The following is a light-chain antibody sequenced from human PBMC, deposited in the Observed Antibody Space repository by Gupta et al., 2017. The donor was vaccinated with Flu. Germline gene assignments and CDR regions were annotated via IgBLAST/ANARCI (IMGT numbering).Light chain of an antibody. CDR1: SSVVGGYNY. V-gene: IGLV2-14*04. CDR3: SSYTSSTSLVV. Sequence: ITIACTGVSSVVGGYNYVSWYAQYPGKAPKLIIYDVSKRPAGISDRFSGSKFDNTASLTISGLQAEDEAEYYCSSYTSSTSLVVFGGGTRLTVL. CDR2: DVS. J-gene: IGLJ2*01.